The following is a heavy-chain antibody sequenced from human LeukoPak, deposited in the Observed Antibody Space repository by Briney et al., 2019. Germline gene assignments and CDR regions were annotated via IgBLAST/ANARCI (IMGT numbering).Heavy chain of an antibody. CDR1: GGSISSYY. CDR3: ARDSGSARGSGSSYYGMDV. V-gene: IGHV4-4*07. Sequence: PSETLSLTCTVSGGSISSYYWSWIRQPAGKGREWIGRIYTSGSTNYNPSLKSRVTMSVDTSKNQFSLKLSSVTAADTAVYYCARDSGSARGSGSSYYGMDVWGQGTTVTVSS. J-gene: IGHJ6*02. CDR2: IYTSGST. D-gene: IGHD3-10*01.